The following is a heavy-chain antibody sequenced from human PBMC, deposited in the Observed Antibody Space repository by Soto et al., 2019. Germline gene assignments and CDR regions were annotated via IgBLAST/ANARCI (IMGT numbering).Heavy chain of an antibody. CDR2: ISGSGGST. CDR1: GFTFSSHA. D-gene: IGHD5-12*01. V-gene: IGHV3-23*01. J-gene: IGHJ4*02. Sequence: EGSLRLSCAASGFTFSSHAMHWVRPAPGNPLGWVSAISGSGGSTYYADSVKGRFTSSRDNSKNTLYLQMNSLRAEDKAVYYCAKDFRGRGYDRDYWGQGTLVTVSS. CDR3: AKDFRGRGYDRDY.